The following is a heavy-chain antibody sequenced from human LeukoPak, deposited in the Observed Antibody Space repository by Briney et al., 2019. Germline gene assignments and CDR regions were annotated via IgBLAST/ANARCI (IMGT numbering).Heavy chain of an antibody. Sequence: SETLSLTCTVSGRSISSSSYYWGWIRQPPGKGLEWIGSIYYSGSTYYNPSLKSRVTISVDTSKNQFSLKLSSVTAADTAVYYCARGTTVTTFEDYYYYGMDVWGQGTTVTVSS. D-gene: IGHD4-17*01. CDR3: ARGTTVTTFEDYYYYGMDV. V-gene: IGHV4-39*07. J-gene: IGHJ6*02. CDR1: GRSISSSSYY. CDR2: IYYSGST.